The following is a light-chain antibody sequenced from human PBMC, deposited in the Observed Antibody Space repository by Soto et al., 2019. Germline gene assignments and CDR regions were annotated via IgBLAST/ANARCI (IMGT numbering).Light chain of an antibody. CDR2: DVS. Sequence: QSVLTQPRSVSGSPGQSVTISCTGTSSDFGGYNYVSWYQQHPGKAPKLMIYDVSKRPSGVPDRFSGSKSGNTASLTISGLQAEDEADYYCCSYAGSYTSYVFGTGTKVTVL. CDR3: CSYAGSYTSYV. J-gene: IGLJ1*01. CDR1: SSDFGGYNY. V-gene: IGLV2-11*01.